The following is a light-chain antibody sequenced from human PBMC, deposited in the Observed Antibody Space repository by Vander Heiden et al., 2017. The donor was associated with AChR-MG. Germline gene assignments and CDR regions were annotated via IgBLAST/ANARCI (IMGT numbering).Light chain of an antibody. J-gene: IGKJ4*01. CDR2: GAS. CDR1: QSVSRSY. Sequence: EIVLTQSPGTLSLSPGERATLSCRASQSVSRSYLAWYQQKPGQAPRLVIYGASTRATGIPDRFSGSGSGTDFTLTINRLEPEDFAVYYCQQYGSSPGTVGGGTKVEI. V-gene: IGKV3-20*01. CDR3: QQYGSSPGT.